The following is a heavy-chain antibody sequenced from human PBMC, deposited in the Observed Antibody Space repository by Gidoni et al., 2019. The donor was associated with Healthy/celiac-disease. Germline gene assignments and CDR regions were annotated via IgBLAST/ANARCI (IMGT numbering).Heavy chain of an antibody. CDR1: GFTFSSYG. V-gene: IGHV3-30*03. CDR2: ISYDGSNK. Sequence: QVQLVESGGGVVQPGRSLRLSCAASGFTFSSYGMHWVRQAPGKGLEWVAVISYDGSNKYYADSVKGRFTISRDNSKNTLYLQMNSLRAEDTAVYYCARDKSGYANAFDIWGQGTMVTVSS. D-gene: IGHD5-12*01. J-gene: IGHJ3*02. CDR3: ARDKSGYANAFDI.